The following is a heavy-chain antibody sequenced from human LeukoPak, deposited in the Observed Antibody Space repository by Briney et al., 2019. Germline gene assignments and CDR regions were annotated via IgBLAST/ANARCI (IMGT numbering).Heavy chain of an antibody. CDR2: ISGNGGAT. J-gene: IGHJ4*02. V-gene: IGHV3-23*01. CDR3: AKATTAIVEDNFFDY. CDR1: GFTFTSYA. Sequence: PGGSLRLSCAASGFTFTSYAMSWVRQAPGKGLEWVSAISGNGGATYYADSVKGRFTISRDNSKNTLHLQMNSLRAEDTALYYCAKATTAIVEDNFFDYWGQGTLVSVSS. D-gene: IGHD3-22*01.